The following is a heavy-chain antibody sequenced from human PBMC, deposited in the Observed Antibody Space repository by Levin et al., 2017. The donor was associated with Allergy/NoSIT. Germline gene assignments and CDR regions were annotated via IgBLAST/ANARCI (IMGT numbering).Heavy chain of an antibody. Sequence: NGSGPTLVKPTQTLTLTCTFSGFSLSTTGVGVGWIRQPPGKALEWLALIYWDDDKRYSPSLKSRLTITKDTSKNQVVLTMTNMDPVDTATYYCAHFDYYDSSGYHRHFDYWGQGTLVTVSS. CDR3: AHFDYYDSSGYHRHFDY. CDR1: GFSLSTTGVG. J-gene: IGHJ4*02. V-gene: IGHV2-5*02. CDR2: IYWDDDK. D-gene: IGHD3-22*01.